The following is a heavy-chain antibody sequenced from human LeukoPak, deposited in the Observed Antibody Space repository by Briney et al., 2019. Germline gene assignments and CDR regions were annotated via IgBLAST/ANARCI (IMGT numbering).Heavy chain of an antibody. V-gene: IGHV3-23*01. CDR1: GFTFSSYA. CDR3: ASSCSSTSCHHDY. Sequence: GGSLRLPCAASGFTFSSYAMSWVRQAPGKGLEWVSAISGSGGSTYYADSVKGRFTISRDNSKNTLYLQMNSLRAEDAAVYYCASSCSSTSCHHDYWGQGTLVTVSS. CDR2: ISGSGGST. J-gene: IGHJ4*02. D-gene: IGHD2-2*01.